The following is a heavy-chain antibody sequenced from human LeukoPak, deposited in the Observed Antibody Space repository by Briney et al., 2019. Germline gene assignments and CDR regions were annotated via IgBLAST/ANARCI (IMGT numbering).Heavy chain of an antibody. J-gene: IGHJ4*02. CDR2: INPAGSES. CDR3: ARFGYVAAVDV. Sequence: GGSLRLSCAASGFSFSAYWMTWVRQAPGTGLEWVANINPAGSESYYVDPVKGRFSISRDNAKNLVYLQMNSLRAEDTAVYHCARFGYVAAVDVWGQGTPVTVSS. D-gene: IGHD2-15*01. CDR1: GFSFSAYW. V-gene: IGHV3-7*01.